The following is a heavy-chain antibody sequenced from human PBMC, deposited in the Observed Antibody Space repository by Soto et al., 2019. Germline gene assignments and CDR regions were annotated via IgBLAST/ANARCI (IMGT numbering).Heavy chain of an antibody. CDR3: VRDRYSSSGWFDP. J-gene: IGHJ5*02. Sequence: SQTLSLTCAISGDSVSSYSAAWNWIRQSPSGGLGWLGRTYYRSRFFSDYAESIKSRIIINPDTSKNQFSLQLKSVTPEDTAVYYCVRDRYSSSGWFDPWGQGTPVTVSS. V-gene: IGHV6-1*01. CDR2: TYYRSRFFS. D-gene: IGHD3-10*01. CDR1: GDSVSSYSAA.